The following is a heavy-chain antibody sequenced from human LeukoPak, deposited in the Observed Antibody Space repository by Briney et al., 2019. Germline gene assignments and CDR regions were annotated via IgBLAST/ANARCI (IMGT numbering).Heavy chain of an antibody. CDR2: INHSGST. D-gene: IGHD6-19*01. J-gene: IGHJ5*02. CDR1: GGSFSGYY. Sequence: SETLSLTCAVYGGSFSGYYWSWIRQPPGKGLEWIGEINHSGSTNYNPSLKSRVTISVDTSKNQFSLKLSSVTAADTAVYYCGDSSGFDPWGQGTLVTVSS. V-gene: IGHV4-34*01. CDR3: GDSSGFDP.